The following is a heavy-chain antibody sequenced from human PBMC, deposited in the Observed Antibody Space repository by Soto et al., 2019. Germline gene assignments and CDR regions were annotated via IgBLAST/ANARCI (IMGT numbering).Heavy chain of an antibody. CDR3: ARDYCSSSSCDYYYGMDV. CDR1: GGSISSGGYY. Sequence: PSETLSLTCTVSGGSISSGGYYWNWIRQHPGKGLEWIGYISYSGTTYYNPSLKSRVTISEDTSKNQFSLKLSSVTAADTAVYYCARDYCSSSSCDYYYGMDVWGQGTTVTVSS. D-gene: IGHD2-15*01. J-gene: IGHJ6*02. V-gene: IGHV4-31*03. CDR2: ISYSGTT.